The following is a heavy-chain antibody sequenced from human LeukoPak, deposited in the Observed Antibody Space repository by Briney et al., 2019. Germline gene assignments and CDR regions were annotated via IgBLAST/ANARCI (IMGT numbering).Heavy chain of an antibody. V-gene: IGHV1-24*01. CDR2: FDPEDAET. Sequence: ASVKVSCKVSGYTLTDLSMHWVRQAPGKGLEWMGGFDPEDAETIYAQKFRGRVTMTEDTSTDTAYMELSSLRSEDTAVYYCATDLKGSRGFDYWGQGSLVTVSS. D-gene: IGHD3-10*01. CDR3: ATDLKGSRGFDY. J-gene: IGHJ4*02. CDR1: GYTLTDLS.